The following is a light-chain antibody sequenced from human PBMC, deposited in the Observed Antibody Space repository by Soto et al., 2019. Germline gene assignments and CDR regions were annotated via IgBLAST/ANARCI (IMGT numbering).Light chain of an antibody. V-gene: IGKV1-5*03. CDR2: GAS. CDR3: QQYKTYPWT. CDR1: QSISSW. Sequence: DIQMTQSPSTLSTSVGDRVTITCRASQSISSWLAWYQQKPGKAPKLLIYGASSLEGGVPSRFGGSGSGTEFTLTISSLQSDDFATYYCQQYKTYPWTFGQGTKVEIK. J-gene: IGKJ1*01.